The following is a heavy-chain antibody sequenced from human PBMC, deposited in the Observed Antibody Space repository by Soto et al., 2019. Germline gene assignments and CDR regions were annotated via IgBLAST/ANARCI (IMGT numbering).Heavy chain of an antibody. CDR2: INPNSGGT. CDR1: GYTFTGYY. CDR3: ARGVGGSSTSYYYYYYMDV. Sequence: ASVKVSCKASGYTFTGYYMHWVRQAPGQGLEWMGWINPNSGGTNYAQKFQGWVTMTRDTSISTAYMELSRLRSDDTAVYYCARGVGGSSTSYYYYYYMDVWGKGTTVTVSS. V-gene: IGHV1-2*04. J-gene: IGHJ6*03. D-gene: IGHD2-2*01.